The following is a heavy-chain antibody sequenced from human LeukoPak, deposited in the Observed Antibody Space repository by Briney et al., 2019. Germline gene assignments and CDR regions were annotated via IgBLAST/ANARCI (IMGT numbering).Heavy chain of an antibody. CDR1: GYTFTSYY. Sequence: ASVKVSCKASGYTFTSYYMHWVRQAPGQGLEWMGIINPSGGSTSYAQKFQGRVTMTRDTSTGTVYVELSSLRSEDTAVYYCARDLNSYGHYWGQGTLVTVSS. CDR3: ARDLNSYGHY. CDR2: INPSGGST. D-gene: IGHD5-18*01. J-gene: IGHJ4*02. V-gene: IGHV1-46*01.